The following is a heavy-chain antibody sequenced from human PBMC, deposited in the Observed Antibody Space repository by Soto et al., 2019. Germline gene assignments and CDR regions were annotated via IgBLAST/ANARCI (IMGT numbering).Heavy chain of an antibody. D-gene: IGHD2-15*01. CDR1: GYTFTSYG. V-gene: IGHV1-18*01. CDR2: ISAYNGNT. CDR3: ARDSVVVVAAGGRDAFDI. Sequence: GASVKVSCKASGYTFTSYGISWVRQAPGQGLEWMGWISAYNGNTNYAQKLQGRVTMTTDTSTSTAYMELRSLRSDDTAVYYCARDSVVVVAAGGRDAFDIWGQGTMVTVSS. J-gene: IGHJ3*02.